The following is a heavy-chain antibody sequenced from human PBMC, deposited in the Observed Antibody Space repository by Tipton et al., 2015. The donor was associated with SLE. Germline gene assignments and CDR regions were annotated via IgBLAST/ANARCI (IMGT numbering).Heavy chain of an antibody. CDR3: ARDPFSGTSRAEDI. D-gene: IGHD1-26*01. Sequence: LRLSCTVSGGSISSYYWSWIRQPPGRGLQWIGSLSYMGTTSYTPSFTGRVTISVDTSKNQFSLNLSSVTAADTAIYYCARDPFSGTSRAEDIWGQGTMVTVSS. CDR1: GGSISSYY. V-gene: IGHV4-59*12. CDR2: LSYMGTT. J-gene: IGHJ3*02.